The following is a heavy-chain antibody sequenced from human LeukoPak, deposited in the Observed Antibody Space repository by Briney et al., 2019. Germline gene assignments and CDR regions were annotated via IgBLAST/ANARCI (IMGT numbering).Heavy chain of an antibody. Sequence: SETLSLTCTVSGGSISSYYWGWLRQPPGKGLEWVGSIYYSGSTYYNPSLKSRVTISVDTSKNQFSLKLSSVTAADTAVYYCALRDIVVVVAAPDAFDIWGQGTMVTVSS. CDR1: GGSISSYY. J-gene: IGHJ3*02. V-gene: IGHV4-39*07. D-gene: IGHD2-15*01. CDR2: IYYSGST. CDR3: ALRDIVVVVAAPDAFDI.